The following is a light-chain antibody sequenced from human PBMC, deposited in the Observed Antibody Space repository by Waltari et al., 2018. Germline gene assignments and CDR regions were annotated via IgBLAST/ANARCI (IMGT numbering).Light chain of an antibody. V-gene: IGKV1-8*01. Sequence: AIRMTQSPSSFSASTGDRVTITCRASQGISRYLAWYQQKPGKAPKLLIYAASTLQSGGPSRFSGSGSGTDFTLTISCLQSEDFATYYCQQYYSYPFTFGPGTKVDIK. CDR3: QQYYSYPFT. J-gene: IGKJ3*01. CDR1: QGISRY. CDR2: AAS.